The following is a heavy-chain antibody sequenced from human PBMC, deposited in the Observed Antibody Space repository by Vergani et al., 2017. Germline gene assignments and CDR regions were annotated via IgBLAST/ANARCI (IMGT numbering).Heavy chain of an antibody. CDR1: GFTFSSYG. J-gene: IGHJ4*02. CDR3: AKYRFADIVATEPYFDY. D-gene: IGHD5-12*01. Sequence: QVQLVESGGGVVQPGRSLRLSCAASGFTFSSYGMHWVRQAPGKGLEWVAVISYDGSNKYYADSVKGRFTISRDNSKNTLYLQMNSLRAEDTAVYYCAKYRFADIVATEPYFDYWGQGTLVTVSS. V-gene: IGHV3-30*18. CDR2: ISYDGSNK.